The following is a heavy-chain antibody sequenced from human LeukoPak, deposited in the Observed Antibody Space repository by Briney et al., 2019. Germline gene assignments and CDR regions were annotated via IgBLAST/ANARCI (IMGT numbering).Heavy chain of an antibody. CDR1: GWSFSGSY. J-gene: IGHJ6*04. D-gene: IGHD2-2*01. CDR2: INHSGGT. CDR3: ARAQGYCSSTSCYFYYYYGMDD. Sequence: PSETLCLTCAAYGWSFSGSYWSWIRQPPGKGLEWIGEINHSGGTNNNPSLKSQVTISVDASNNQFCLKLSTVIAADTAVYYCARAQGYCSSTSCYFYYYYGMDDWGKGTTVTVSS. V-gene: IGHV4-34*01.